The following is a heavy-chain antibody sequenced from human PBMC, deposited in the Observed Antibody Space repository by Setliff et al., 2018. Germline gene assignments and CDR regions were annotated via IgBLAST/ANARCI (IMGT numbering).Heavy chain of an antibody. CDR3: ASLPYYDSSGYSLSYY. Sequence: PSETLSLTCTVSGGSISSSSYYWGWIRQPPGKGLEWIGSIYYSGSTYYNPSLKSRVTISVDTSKNQFSLKLSSVTAADTAVYYCASLPYYDSSGYSLSYYWGQGTLVTVSS. CDR2: IYYSGST. CDR1: GGSISSSSYY. V-gene: IGHV4-39*01. J-gene: IGHJ4*02. D-gene: IGHD3-22*01.